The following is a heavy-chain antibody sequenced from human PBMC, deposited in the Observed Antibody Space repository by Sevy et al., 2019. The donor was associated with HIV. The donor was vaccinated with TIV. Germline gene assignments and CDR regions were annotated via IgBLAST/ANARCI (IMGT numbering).Heavy chain of an antibody. CDR3: AKDLRRGDILTGYLNY. Sequence: GGSLRLSCTASAFKFDDYAMHWVRQPPGKGLEWVSGITWDGGRTGYADSVKGRFIISRDNTKSSLYLQMNSLRAEDTALYYCAKDLRRGDILTGYLNYWGQGILVTVSS. CDR2: ITWDGGRT. D-gene: IGHD3-9*01. V-gene: IGHV3-9*01. CDR1: AFKFDDYA. J-gene: IGHJ4*02.